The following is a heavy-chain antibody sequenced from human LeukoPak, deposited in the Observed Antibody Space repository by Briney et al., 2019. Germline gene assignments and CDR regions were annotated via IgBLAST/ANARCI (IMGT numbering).Heavy chain of an antibody. CDR3: AREGSSTWELPY. V-gene: IGHV1-69*06. CDR1: GGTFSSYA. J-gene: IGHJ4*02. CDR2: IIPIFGTA. Sequence: ASVKVSCKASGGTFSSYAISWVRQAPGQGLEWMGGIIPIFGTANYAQKFQGRVTITADKSTSTAYMELSSLRSEDTAVYYCAREGSSTWELPYWGQGTLVTVSS. D-gene: IGHD1-26*01.